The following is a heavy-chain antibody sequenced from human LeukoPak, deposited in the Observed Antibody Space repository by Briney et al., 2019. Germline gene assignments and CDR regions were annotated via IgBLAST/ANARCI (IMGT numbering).Heavy chain of an antibody. CDR2: ISSSSSYI. CDR1: GFTFSSYS. CDR3: ARILNYAAYSFDI. J-gene: IGHJ3*02. Sequence: GGSLRLSCAASGFTFSSYSMNWVRQAPGKGLEWVSSISSSSSYIYYADSVKGRFTISRDNAKNSLYLQMNSRRAEDTAVYYCARILNYAAYSFDIWGQGTMVTVSS. V-gene: IGHV3-21*01. D-gene: IGHD2-2*01.